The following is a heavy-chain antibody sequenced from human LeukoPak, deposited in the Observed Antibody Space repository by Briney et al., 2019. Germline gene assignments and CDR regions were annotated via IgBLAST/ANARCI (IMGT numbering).Heavy chain of an antibody. V-gene: IGHV4-59*01. Sequence: SSETLSLTCTVSGGSISSYYWSWIRQPPGKGLEWIGYIYYSGSTNYNPSLKSRVTISVDTSKNQFSLKLSSVTAADTAVYYCAARVDLGYYFDYWGQGTLVTVSS. CDR1: GGSISSYY. CDR3: AARVDLGYYFDY. J-gene: IGHJ4*02. CDR2: IYYSGST. D-gene: IGHD5-12*01.